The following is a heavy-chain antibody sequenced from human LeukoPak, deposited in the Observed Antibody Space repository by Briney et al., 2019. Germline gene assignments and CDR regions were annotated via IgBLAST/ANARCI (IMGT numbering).Heavy chain of an antibody. CDR1: GFTFDDYA. D-gene: IGHD6-6*01. V-gene: IGHV3-43*02. Sequence: PGGSLRLSCAASGFTFDDYAMHRVRQAPGKGLEWVSLISGDGGSTYYADSVKGRFTISRDNSKNSLYLQMNSLRTEDTALYYCAKDYSSSSPLDNWGQGTLVTVSS. CDR3: AKDYSSSSPLDN. CDR2: ISGDGGST. J-gene: IGHJ4*02.